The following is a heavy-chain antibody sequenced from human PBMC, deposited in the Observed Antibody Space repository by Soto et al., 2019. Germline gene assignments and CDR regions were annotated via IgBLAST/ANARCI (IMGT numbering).Heavy chain of an antibody. J-gene: IGHJ6*02. V-gene: IGHV3-33*01. CDR3: ARDRAFWETERAYGMDV. CDR2: IWYDGSNK. Sequence: QVQLVESGGGVVQPGRSLRLSCAASGFTFSSYGMHWVRQAPGKGLEWVAVIWYDGSNKYYADSVKGRFTISRDNSKNTLYLQMNSLRAEDTAVYYCARDRAFWETERAYGMDVWGQGTTVTVSS. D-gene: IGHD1-26*01. CDR1: GFTFSSYG.